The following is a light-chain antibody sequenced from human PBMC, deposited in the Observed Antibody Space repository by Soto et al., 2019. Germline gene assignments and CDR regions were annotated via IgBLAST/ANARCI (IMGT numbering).Light chain of an antibody. Sequence: DIQLTQSPSFLSASVGDRVTITCRASQGMSRYLAWYQQKPGKAPKLLIYAASTLQSGVPSRFSGSASGTEFTLTISSLQPEDFATYYCQQLNSYPPTTFGPGTKVDIK. J-gene: IGKJ3*01. CDR3: QQLNSYPPTT. V-gene: IGKV1-9*01. CDR1: QGMSRY. CDR2: AAS.